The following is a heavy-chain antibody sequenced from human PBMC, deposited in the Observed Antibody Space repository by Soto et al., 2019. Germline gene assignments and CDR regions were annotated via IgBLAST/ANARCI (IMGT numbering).Heavy chain of an antibody. CDR2: INAGNGNT. Sequence: ASVKVSCKASGYTFTSYAMHWVRQAPGQRLEWMGWINAGNGNTKYSQKFQGRVTITRDTSASTAYMELSSLRSEDTAVYYCARDRTYYYGSGSYYRPKGGMDVWGKGNTVTVS. D-gene: IGHD3-10*01. CDR1: GYTFTSYA. V-gene: IGHV1-3*01. CDR3: ARDRTYYYGSGSYYRPKGGMDV. J-gene: IGHJ6*04.